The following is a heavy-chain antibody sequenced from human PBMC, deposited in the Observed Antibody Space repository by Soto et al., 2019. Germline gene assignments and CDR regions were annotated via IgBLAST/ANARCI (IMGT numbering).Heavy chain of an antibody. CDR3: ARHRRYDSSGYYYGPNFDY. CDR2: IYYSGST. V-gene: IGHV4-39*01. Sequence: SETLSLTCTVSGGSISSSSYYWGSIRQPPXKGLEWIGSIYYSGSTYYNPSLKSRVTISVDTSKNQFSLKLSSVTAADTAVYYCARHRRYDSSGYYYGPNFDYWGQGTQVTVSS. CDR1: GGSISSSSYY. J-gene: IGHJ4*02. D-gene: IGHD3-22*01.